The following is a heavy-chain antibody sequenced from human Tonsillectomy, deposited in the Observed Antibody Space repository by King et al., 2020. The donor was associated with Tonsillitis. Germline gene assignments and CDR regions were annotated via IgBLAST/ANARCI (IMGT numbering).Heavy chain of an antibody. CDR3: ARTVLRFLEWFPFADY. D-gene: IGHD3-3*01. CDR2: ISSRGSTI. V-gene: IGHV3-11*01. CDR1: GFTFSDYY. Sequence: VQLVESGGGLVKPGGSLRLSCAASGFTFSDYYMSWIRQAPGKGLEWVSYISSRGSTIYYADSVKGRFTISRDNAKNSLYLQMNSLRAEDTAVYYCARTVLRFLEWFPFADYWGQGTLVTVSS. J-gene: IGHJ4*02.